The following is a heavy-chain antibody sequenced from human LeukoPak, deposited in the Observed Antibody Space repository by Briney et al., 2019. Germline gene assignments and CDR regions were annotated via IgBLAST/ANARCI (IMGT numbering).Heavy chain of an antibody. CDR1: GFTFTTYS. CDR2: ISSTSHYI. D-gene: IGHD5-18*01. CDR3: ARDMDTAMIFDY. Sequence: GGSLRLSCAASGFTFTTYSINWVRQAPGKGLEWVSSISSTSHYIYYADSVKGRFTISRDNANNSLYLQMNSLRAEDTAVYYCARDMDTAMIFDYWGQGTLVTVPS. V-gene: IGHV3-21*01. J-gene: IGHJ4*02.